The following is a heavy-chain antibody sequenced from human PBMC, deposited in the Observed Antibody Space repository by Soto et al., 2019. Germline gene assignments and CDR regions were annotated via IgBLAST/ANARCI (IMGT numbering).Heavy chain of an antibody. CDR3: AKVHDYGDYGAPYYYYMDV. Sequence: PGGSLRLSCAASGFTFSSYAMSWARQAPGKGLEWVSAISGSGGSTYYADSVKGRFTISRDNSKNTLYLQMNSLRAEDTAVYYCAKVHDYGDYGAPYYYYMDVWGKGTTVTVSS. D-gene: IGHD4-17*01. CDR1: GFTFSSYA. CDR2: ISGSGGST. J-gene: IGHJ6*03. V-gene: IGHV3-23*01.